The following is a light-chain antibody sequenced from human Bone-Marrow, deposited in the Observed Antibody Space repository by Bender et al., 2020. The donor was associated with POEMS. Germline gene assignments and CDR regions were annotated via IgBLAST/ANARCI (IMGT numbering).Light chain of an antibody. CDR1: SSNTGSGYD. Sequence: QSVLTQPPSVSGAPGQRVTISCTGSSSNTGSGYDINWYQHLPGTAPKLLIYGYNNRPSGVPDRFSGSKSGTSASLAITGLQAEDEGDYYCQSCDNSLGGWVFGGGTKLTVL. CDR2: GYN. CDR3: QSCDNSLGGWV. V-gene: IGLV1-40*01. J-gene: IGLJ3*02.